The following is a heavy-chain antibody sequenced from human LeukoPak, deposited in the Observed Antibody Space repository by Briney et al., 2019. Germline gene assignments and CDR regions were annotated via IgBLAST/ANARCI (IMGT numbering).Heavy chain of an antibody. CDR1: GGSISSFY. J-gene: IGHJ2*01. Sequence: SETLSLTCTVSGGSISSFYWSWIRQPPGKGLEWIGYLYYNGNTNNNPSLKSRVTMSVDTSNNQFSLRLSSVTAADTAVYYCAKIPKGGDGLTSADQIYFDIWGRGTLVIVSS. D-gene: IGHD2-21*01. CDR2: LYYNGNT. V-gene: IGHV4-59*08. CDR3: AKIPKGGDGLTSADQIYFDI.